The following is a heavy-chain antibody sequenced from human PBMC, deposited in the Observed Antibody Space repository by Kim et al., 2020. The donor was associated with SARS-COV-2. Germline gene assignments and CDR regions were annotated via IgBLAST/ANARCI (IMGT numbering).Heavy chain of an antibody. J-gene: IGHJ5*02. Sequence: ASVKVSCTASGYNFTKHGLTWVRQAPGQGLEWMGWISTYNTYTLYAEKFQDRVTMTTDTSTSTGYMELRSLRSDDTAVYYCARDLQFDPWGQGTMVTVSS. CDR1: GYNFTKHG. V-gene: IGHV1-18*01. CDR3: ARDLQFDP. CDR2: ISTYNTYT.